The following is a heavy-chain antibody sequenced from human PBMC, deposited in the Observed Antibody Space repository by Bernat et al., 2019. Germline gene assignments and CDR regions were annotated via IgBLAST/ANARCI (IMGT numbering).Heavy chain of an antibody. CDR1: GFTFSDYR. J-gene: IGHJ4*02. Sequence: EVQLVESGGGLLQPGGSLRLSCAVSGFTFSDYRMNWVRQAPGKGLEWISDISPGSSTIYYADSVKGRFTISRDNAKNSLFLQMNSLRDEDTAVYYCARGRSSGRTAFDNWGQGTLVTVSS. D-gene: IGHD6-19*01. CDR3: ARGRSSGRTAFDN. V-gene: IGHV3-48*02. CDR2: ISPGSSTI.